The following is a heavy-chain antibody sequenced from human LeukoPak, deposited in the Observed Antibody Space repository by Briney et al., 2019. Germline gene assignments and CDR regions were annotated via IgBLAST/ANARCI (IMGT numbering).Heavy chain of an antibody. Sequence: PGGSLRLSCTASGFTFSSYSMNWVRQAPGKGREWVSYISSSSSPIYYTDSVKGRFTISRDNAKNSLYLQMNSLRAEDTAVYYCARGWDMDVWGQGTTVTVSS. CDR3: ARGWDMDV. V-gene: IGHV3-48*01. CDR1: GFTFSSYS. CDR2: ISSSSSPI. D-gene: IGHD1-26*01. J-gene: IGHJ6*02.